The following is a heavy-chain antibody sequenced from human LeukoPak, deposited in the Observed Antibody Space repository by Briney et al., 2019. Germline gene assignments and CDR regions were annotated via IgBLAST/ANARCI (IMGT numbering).Heavy chain of an antibody. J-gene: IGHJ5*02. CDR1: GYSISSGYY. CDR3: ARDGRGSRSSWFDP. V-gene: IGHV4-38-2*02. D-gene: IGHD3-10*01. CDR2: IHHSGST. Sequence: SETLSLTCIVSGYSISSGYYWGWIRQPPGKGLEWIGMIHHSGSTYYNPSLKSRVTISGDTSKNQFSLKLISVTAADTAVYYCARDGRGSRSSWFDPWGQGTLVIVSS.